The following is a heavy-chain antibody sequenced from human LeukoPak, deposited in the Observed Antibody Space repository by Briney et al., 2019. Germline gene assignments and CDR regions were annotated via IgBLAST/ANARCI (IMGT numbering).Heavy chain of an antibody. Sequence: GSLRLSCAASGFTLSSYWMSWVRQAPGKGLEWVANIKQDESEKYYVDSVKGRFTISRDNAKNSLYLQLNSLRAEDTAVYYCARGPARYCSSSSCSFDYWGQGTLVTVSS. CDR1: GFTLSSYW. J-gene: IGHJ4*02. D-gene: IGHD2-2*01. CDR3: ARGPARYCSSSSCSFDY. CDR2: IKQDESEK. V-gene: IGHV3-7*03.